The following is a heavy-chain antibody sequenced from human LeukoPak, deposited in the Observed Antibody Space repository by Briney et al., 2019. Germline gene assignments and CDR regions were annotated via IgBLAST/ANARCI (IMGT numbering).Heavy chain of an antibody. D-gene: IGHD2-15*01. Sequence: PGGSLRLSCAASGFTFSSYEMNWVRQAPGKGLEWVSYISTTGSSIYYADSVKGRFTISRDNVKNLLYLQMNSLRAEDTAVYYCAKDAADIVVVVAANYYYYYMDVWGKGTTVTISS. CDR1: GFTFSSYE. V-gene: IGHV3-48*03. CDR2: ISTTGSSI. J-gene: IGHJ6*03. CDR3: AKDAADIVVVVAANYYYYYMDV.